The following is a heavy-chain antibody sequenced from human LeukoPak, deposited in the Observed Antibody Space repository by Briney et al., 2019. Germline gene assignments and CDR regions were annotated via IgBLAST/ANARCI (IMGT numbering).Heavy chain of an antibody. CDR1: GGSFSGYY. CDR3: ARGPLFADTAMASWVDY. V-gene: IGHV4-34*01. D-gene: IGHD5-18*01. J-gene: IGHJ4*02. CDR2: INHSGST. Sequence: SETLSLTCAVYGGSFSGYYWSWIRQPPGKGLEWIGEINHSGSTNYNPSLKSRVTISVDTSKNQFSLKLSSVTAADTAVYYCARGPLFADTAMASWVDYWGQGTLVTVSS.